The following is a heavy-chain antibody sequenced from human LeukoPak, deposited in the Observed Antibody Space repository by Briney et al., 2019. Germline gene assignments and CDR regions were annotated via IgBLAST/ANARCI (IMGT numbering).Heavy chain of an antibody. CDR1: GFTFSNYW. CDR2: IKQDGSEE. V-gene: IGHV3-7*01. J-gene: IGHJ4*02. CDR3: ARRRNYGWIDY. Sequence: PGGSLRLSCAASGFTFSNYWMSWVRQAPGKGLEWVANIKQDGSEEYYVDSVKGRFTISRDNAKNSLYLQMNSLRDEDTAVYYCARRRNYGWIDYWGQGTLVTVSS. D-gene: IGHD3-10*01.